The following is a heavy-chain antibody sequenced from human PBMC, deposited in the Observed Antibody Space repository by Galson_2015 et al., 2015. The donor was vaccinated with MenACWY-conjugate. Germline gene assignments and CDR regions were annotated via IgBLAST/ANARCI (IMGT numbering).Heavy chain of an antibody. V-gene: IGHV3-21*04. CDR2: VKGSGTVT. CDR3: ARAIAVASQAFDI. CDR1: GFTFSNYA. Sequence: LRLSCAASGFTFSNYAMTWVRQAPGMGLEWVSTVKGSGTVTKYADSVKGRFTISRDNAKNSLSLQMNSLRAEDTALYYCARAIAVASQAFDIWGQGTLVTVSS. J-gene: IGHJ3*02. D-gene: IGHD6-19*01.